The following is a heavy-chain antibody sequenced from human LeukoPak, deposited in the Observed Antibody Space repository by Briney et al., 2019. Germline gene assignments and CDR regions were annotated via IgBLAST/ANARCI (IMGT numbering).Heavy chain of an antibody. Sequence: PSETLSLTCTVSGGSITSYYWSWIRQPAGKGLEWIGLIYNSGSTNYNPSLKSRVTMSVDASKNQFSLKLSSVTAADTAVYYCAASKQLVPDYWGQGTLVTVSS. V-gene: IGHV4-4*07. CDR1: GGSITSYY. J-gene: IGHJ4*02. CDR2: IYNSGST. CDR3: AASKQLVPDY. D-gene: IGHD6-6*01.